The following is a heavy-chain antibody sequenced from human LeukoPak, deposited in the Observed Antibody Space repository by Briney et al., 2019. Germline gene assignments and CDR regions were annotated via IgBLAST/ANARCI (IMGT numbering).Heavy chain of an antibody. J-gene: IGHJ6*03. V-gene: IGHV3-7*01. CDR3: ARTDTPNCVSTTCYFYFYYYMDV. Sequence: GGSLRLSCAASGFTFSNYWMTWVRQAPGRGLEWLANINEDGGVEYYVDSMKGRLTISRDNAKKSLYLQMNNLRADDTAVYYCARTDTPNCVSTTCYFYFYYYMDVWGKGTTVT. CDR2: INEDGGVE. D-gene: IGHD2-2*01. CDR1: GFTFSNYW.